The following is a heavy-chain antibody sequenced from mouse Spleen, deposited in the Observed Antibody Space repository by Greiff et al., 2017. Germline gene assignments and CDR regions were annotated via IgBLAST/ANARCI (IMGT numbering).Heavy chain of an antibody. CDR3: ARGGDYAPMDY. D-gene: IGHD2-4*01. CDR2: INPNNGGT. Sequence: EVQLQQSGPELVKPGASVKISCKASGYTFTDYYMNWVKQSHGKSLEWIGDINPNNGGTSYNQKFKGKATLTVDKSSSTAYMELRSLTSEDSAVYYCARGGDYAPMDYWGQGTSVTVSS. V-gene: IGHV1-26*01. CDR1: GYTFTDYY. J-gene: IGHJ4*01.